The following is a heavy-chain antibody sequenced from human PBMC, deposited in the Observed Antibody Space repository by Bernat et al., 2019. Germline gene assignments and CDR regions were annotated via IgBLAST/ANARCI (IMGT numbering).Heavy chain of an antibody. J-gene: IGHJ4*02. CDR3: ARDRGGSGYLYYFDY. CDR2: ISYDGSNK. D-gene: IGHD3-22*01. CDR1: GFTFSSYA. V-gene: IGHV3-30-3*01. Sequence: QVQLVESGGGVAQPGRSLRLSCAASGFTFSSYAMHWVRQAPGKGLEWVAVISYDGSNKYYADSVKGRFTISRDNSKNTLYLQMNSLRAEDTAVYYCARDRGGSGYLYYFDYWGQGTLVTVSS.